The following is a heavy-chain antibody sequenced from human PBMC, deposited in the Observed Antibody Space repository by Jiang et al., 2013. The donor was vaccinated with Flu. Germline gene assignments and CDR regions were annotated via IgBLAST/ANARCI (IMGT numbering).Heavy chain of an antibody. CDR3: ARLGGDYDFWSDYYRYGMDV. Sequence: GSGLVKPSETLSLTCTVSGGSISGSSYYWGWIRQPPGKGLEWIGSIYYSGNTYYNPSLKSRVTISVDTSKNQFSLDLSSATAXDTAVYYCARLGGDYDFWSDYYRYGMDVWGQGTTVTVSS. V-gene: IGHV4-39*01. CDR2: IYYSGNT. D-gene: IGHD3-3*01. J-gene: IGHJ6*02. CDR1: GGSISGSSYY.